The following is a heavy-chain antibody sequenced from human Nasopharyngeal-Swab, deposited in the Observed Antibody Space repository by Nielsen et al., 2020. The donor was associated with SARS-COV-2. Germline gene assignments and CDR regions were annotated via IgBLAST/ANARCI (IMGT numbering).Heavy chain of an antibody. V-gene: IGHV3-23*01. J-gene: IGHJ4*02. D-gene: IGHD5-18*01. CDR2: ISGSGGST. Sequence: GESLKISCAASGFTFSSYAMSWVRQAPGKGLEWVSAISGSGGSTYYADSVKGRFTISRDNSKNTLYLQMNNLRAEDTAVYYCAKPETGIQLWSTEPLDYWGQGTLVTVSS. CDR3: AKPETGIQLWSTEPLDY. CDR1: GFTFSSYA.